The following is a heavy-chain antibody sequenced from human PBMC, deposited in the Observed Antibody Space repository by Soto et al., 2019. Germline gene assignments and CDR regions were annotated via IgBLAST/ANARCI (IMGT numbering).Heavy chain of an antibody. J-gene: IGHJ6*02. V-gene: IGHV5-10-1*03. CDR3: ARLGDLTIFGVVEGMDV. CDR1: GYSFTSYW. D-gene: IGHD3-3*01. Sequence: EVQLVQSGAEVKKPGESLRISCKGSGYSFTSYWISWVRQMPGKGLEWMGRIDPSDSYTNYSPSFQGHVTISADKSISTAYLQWSSLKASDTAMYYCARLGDLTIFGVVEGMDVWGQGTTVTVSS. CDR2: IDPSDSYT.